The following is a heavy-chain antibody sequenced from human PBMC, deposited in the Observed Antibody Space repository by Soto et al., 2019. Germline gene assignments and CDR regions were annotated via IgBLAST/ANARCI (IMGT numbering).Heavy chain of an antibody. J-gene: IGHJ6*02. D-gene: IGHD3-22*01. V-gene: IGHV3-23*01. Sequence: HPEGSLRLSCAASEFTFSSYAMNWVRQAPGKGLEWVSVISGGGGTTYYADSVKGRFRISRGNSKNTLYLQMNSLRVEDTAVYYCAKGKVAYDNSGLQYFYYFPMNVWGHGTTVTVSS. CDR2: ISGGGGTT. CDR1: EFTFSSYA. CDR3: AKGKVAYDNSGLQYFYYFPMNV.